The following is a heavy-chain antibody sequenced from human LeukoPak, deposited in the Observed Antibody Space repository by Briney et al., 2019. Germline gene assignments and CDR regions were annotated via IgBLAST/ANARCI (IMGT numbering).Heavy chain of an antibody. D-gene: IGHD6-13*01. Sequence: PGGSLRLSCAASGFTVSNNYMRWVRQAPGKGLEWVSLIYSGGATFYADAVKGRFTISRDGSKNTLYLQMNSLRAEDTAVYYCARLGIAAAGLNWFDPWGQGTLVTVSS. V-gene: IGHV3-66*04. CDR1: GFTVSNNY. CDR3: ARLGIAAAGLNWFDP. CDR2: IYSGGAT. J-gene: IGHJ5*02.